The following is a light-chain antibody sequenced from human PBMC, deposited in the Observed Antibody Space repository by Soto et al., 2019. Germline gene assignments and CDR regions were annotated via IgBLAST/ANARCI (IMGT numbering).Light chain of an antibody. CDR3: AAWDESLNGYV. V-gene: IGLV1-44*01. CDR1: SSNIGSNT. Sequence: QSVLTQPPSASGTPGQRVTISCSGSSSNIGSNTVNWYQQLPGTAPKLLIYSNNQRPSGVPDRFSGSKSGASASLAISGLQSEDEVDYYCAAWDESLNGYVFGTGTNVTVL. J-gene: IGLJ1*01. CDR2: SNN.